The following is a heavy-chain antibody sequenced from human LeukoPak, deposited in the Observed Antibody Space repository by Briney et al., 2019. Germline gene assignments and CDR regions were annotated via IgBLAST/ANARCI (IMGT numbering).Heavy chain of an antibody. CDR1: GFTFSSYE. V-gene: IGHV3-48*03. Sequence: PGGSLRLSCTASGFTFSSYEMNWVRQAPGKGLEWVSYISSSGSTIYYADSVKGRFTISRDNAKNSLYLQMNSLRAEDTAVYYCASDLSMIPYNWGQGTLVTVSS. J-gene: IGHJ4*02. CDR3: ASDLSMIPYN. CDR2: ISSSGSTI. D-gene: IGHD3-22*01.